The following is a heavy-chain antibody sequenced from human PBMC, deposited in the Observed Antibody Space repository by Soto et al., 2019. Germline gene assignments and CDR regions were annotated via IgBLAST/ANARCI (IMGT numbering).Heavy chain of an antibody. CDR3: ARSSGGYSYNGMDV. Sequence: AASVKVSCKASGYTFTGYYIHWVRQAPGQGLEWMGWINPKSGDTKYAQKFQGRVTVTRDTSISTAYMELSRLRADDTAVYYCARSSGGYSYNGMDVWGQGTTVTVSS. D-gene: IGHD1-26*01. J-gene: IGHJ6*02. CDR1: GYTFTGYY. CDR2: INPKSGDT. V-gene: IGHV1-2*02.